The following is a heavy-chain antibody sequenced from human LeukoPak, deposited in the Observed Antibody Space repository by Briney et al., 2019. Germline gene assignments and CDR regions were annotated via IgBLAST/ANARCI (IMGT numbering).Heavy chain of an antibody. D-gene: IGHD3-22*01. Sequence: ASVKVSCKASGYTFTSYAMHWVRQAPGQRPEWMGWINAGNGNTKYSQKFQGRVTITRDTSASTAYMELSSLRSEDTAVYYCAAKGGYYYDAFDIWGQGTMVTVSS. CDR3: AAKGGYYYDAFDI. CDR2: INAGNGNT. J-gene: IGHJ3*02. CDR1: GYTFTSYA. V-gene: IGHV1-3*01.